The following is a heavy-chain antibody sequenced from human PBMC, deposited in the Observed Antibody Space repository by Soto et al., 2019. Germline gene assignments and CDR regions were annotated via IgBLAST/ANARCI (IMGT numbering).Heavy chain of an antibody. Sequence: ASVKVSCKGCGYTFTSNDINWVRQAPAQGVEWMGWMNPKSGNSGFAKKFQDRLIMTRNTYITTAYIELASLTSEGPGVYYCASGRTGCGVTRNWFDPWGQGXLVTVYS. CDR3: ASGRTGCGVTRNWFDP. V-gene: IGHV1-8*01. CDR2: MNPKSGNS. D-gene: IGHD2-21*01. CDR1: GYTFTSND. J-gene: IGHJ5*02.